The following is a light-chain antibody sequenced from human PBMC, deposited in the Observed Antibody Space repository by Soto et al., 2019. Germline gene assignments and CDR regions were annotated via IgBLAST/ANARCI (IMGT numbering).Light chain of an antibody. Sequence: DIVMTQSPPSLPVTPGEASSISCRSSQSLLHINGYNYLDWYLQKPGQSPQTLIYLGSYRASGVPDRFSGRVSGTQFTLKITGVEADDVGVYYCMQALQSPPTFGQGTKLEI. CDR3: MQALQSPPT. J-gene: IGKJ2*01. CDR2: LGS. V-gene: IGKV2-28*01. CDR1: QSLLHINGYNY.